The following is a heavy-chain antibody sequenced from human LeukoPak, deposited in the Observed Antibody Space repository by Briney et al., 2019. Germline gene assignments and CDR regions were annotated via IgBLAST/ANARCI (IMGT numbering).Heavy chain of an antibody. D-gene: IGHD5-18*01. CDR1: GFTFSSYS. CDR2: ISSSSSYI. Sequence: KPGGSLRLSCAASGFTFSSYSMNWVRQAPGKGLEWVSSISSSSSYIYYADAVKGRFTISRDNAKSSLYLQMNSLRAEDTAVYYCTRDAGTRLKYSFGYGDYWGQGALVTVSS. CDR3: TRDAGTRLKYSFGYGDY. V-gene: IGHV3-21*01. J-gene: IGHJ4*02.